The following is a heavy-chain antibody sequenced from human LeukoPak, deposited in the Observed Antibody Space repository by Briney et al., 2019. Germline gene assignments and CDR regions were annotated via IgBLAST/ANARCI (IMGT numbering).Heavy chain of an antibody. V-gene: IGHV4-31*03. CDR1: GGSISSGGYY. CDR3: ARGDSSLRLHAFDI. CDR2: IYYSGST. D-gene: IGHD6-25*01. Sequence: SQTLSLTCTVSGGSISSGGYYWSWIRQHPGKGLEWIGYIYYSGSTYYNPSLKSRVTISVDTSKNQFSLKLSSVTAADTAVYYCARGDSSLRLHAFDIWGQGTMVTVSS. J-gene: IGHJ3*02.